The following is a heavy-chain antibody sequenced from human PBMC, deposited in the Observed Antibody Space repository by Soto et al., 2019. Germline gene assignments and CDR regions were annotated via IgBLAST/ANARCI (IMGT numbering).Heavy chain of an antibody. CDR3: ARPSSSWYANAVKYYFDY. V-gene: IGHV1-46*01. J-gene: IGHJ4*02. CDR2: INPSGGST. D-gene: IGHD6-13*01. Sequence: ASVKVSCKASGYTFTSYYMHWVRQAPGQGLEWMGIINPSGGSTSYAQKFQGRVTMTRDTSTSTVYMELSSLRSEDTAVYYCARPSSSWYANAVKYYFDYWGQGTLVTVSS. CDR1: GYTFTSYY.